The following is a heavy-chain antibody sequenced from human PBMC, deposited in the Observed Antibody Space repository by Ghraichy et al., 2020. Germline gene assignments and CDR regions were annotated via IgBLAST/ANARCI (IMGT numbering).Heavy chain of an antibody. D-gene: IGHD3-3*01. CDR1: GGSISSGGYY. V-gene: IGHV4-31*03. CDR3: ARVTATYYDFWSGYFDY. Sequence: SLNISCTVSGGSISSGGYYWSWIRQHPGKGLEWIGYIYYSGSTYYNPSLKSRVTISVDTSKNQFSLKLSSVTAADTAVYYCARVTATYYDFWSGYFDYWGQGTLVTVSS. J-gene: IGHJ4*02. CDR2: IYYSGST.